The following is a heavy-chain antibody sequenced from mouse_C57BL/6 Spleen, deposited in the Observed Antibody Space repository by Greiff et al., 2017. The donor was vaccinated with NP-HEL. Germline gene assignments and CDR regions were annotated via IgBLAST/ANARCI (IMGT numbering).Heavy chain of an antibody. CDR2: IYPGDGDT. V-gene: IGHV1-82*01. CDR1: GYAFSSSW. D-gene: IGHD5-1-1*01. CDR3: ARIYLYYAMDY. Sequence: VKLVESGPELVKPGASVKISCKASGYAFSSSWMNWVKQRPGKGLEWIGRIYPGDGDTNYNGKFKGKATLTADKSSSTAYMQLSSLTSEDSAVYFCARIYLYYAMDYWGQGTSVTVSS. J-gene: IGHJ4*01.